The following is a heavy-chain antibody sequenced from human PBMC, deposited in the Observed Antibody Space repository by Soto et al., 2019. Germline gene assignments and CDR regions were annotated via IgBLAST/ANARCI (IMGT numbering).Heavy chain of an antibody. Sequence: GGSLRLSCATSGFTFSSYGMPWVRQAPGKGLEWVAVIAYDGSNKYYADSAKGRFTISRYNSKNTLYLQMNSLRAEDTAVYYCAKRISTYYDFWSGYYFRSTGMDVWGQGTTVTVSS. CDR3: AKRISTYYDFWSGYYFRSTGMDV. CDR2: IAYDGSNK. CDR1: GFTFSSYG. V-gene: IGHV3-30*18. D-gene: IGHD3-3*01. J-gene: IGHJ6*02.